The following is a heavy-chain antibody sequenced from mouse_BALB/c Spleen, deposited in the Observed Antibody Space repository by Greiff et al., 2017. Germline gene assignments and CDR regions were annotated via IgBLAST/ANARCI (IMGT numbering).Heavy chain of an antibody. V-gene: IGHV5-6-5*01. CDR2: ISSGGST. CDR1: GFTFSSYA. Sequence: EVKLVESGGGLVKPGGSLKLSCAASGFTFSSYAMSWVRQTPEKRLEWVASISSGGSTYYPDSVKGRFTISRDNARNILYLQMSSLRSEDTAMYYCARGIYYYGSSHWYFDVWGAGTTVTVSS. D-gene: IGHD1-1*01. CDR3: ARGIYYYGSSHWYFDV. J-gene: IGHJ1*01.